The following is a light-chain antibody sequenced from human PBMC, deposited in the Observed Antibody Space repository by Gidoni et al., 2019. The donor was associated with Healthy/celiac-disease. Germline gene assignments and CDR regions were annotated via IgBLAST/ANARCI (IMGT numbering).Light chain of an antibody. CDR3: QQYNNWLRT. Sequence: EIVMTQSPATPSVSPGESATPSCRASKSVSSNLAWYQQKPGQAPRRLIYGASTRATGIPAMFSCSGSGTEFTLTISSLQSEDFAVYYCQQYNNWLRTFGQGTKVEIK. CDR1: KSVSSN. CDR2: GAS. J-gene: IGKJ1*01. V-gene: IGKV3-15*01.